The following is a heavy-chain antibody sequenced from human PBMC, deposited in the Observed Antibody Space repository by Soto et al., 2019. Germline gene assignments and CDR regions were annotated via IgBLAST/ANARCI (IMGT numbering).Heavy chain of an antibody. Sequence: QVQLQESGPGLVKPSQTLSLTCTVSGGSISSGGYYWSWIRQHPGKGLEWIGYIYYSGSTYYNPSLTSRVTISVDTSKNQFSLKLSSVTAADTAVYYCARDVVRDDYYYGMDVWGQGTPVTVSS. D-gene: IGHD3-10*01. V-gene: IGHV4-31*03. CDR2: IYYSGST. CDR3: ARDVVRDDYYYGMDV. CDR1: GGSISSGGYY. J-gene: IGHJ6*02.